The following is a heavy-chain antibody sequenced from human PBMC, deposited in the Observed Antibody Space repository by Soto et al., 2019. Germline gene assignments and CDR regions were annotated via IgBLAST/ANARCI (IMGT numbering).Heavy chain of an antibody. CDR1: GFTFSPYS. Sequence: GGSLXLSFAASGFTFSPYSMSWVRQAPVKGLEWVSGISRSGGSTKYADSVKGRFTISRDDPKNTLYLQMNSLRAEDTAIYYCAKSNSGWYTFDYWGQGTLVTVSS. D-gene: IGHD6-19*01. CDR2: ISRSGGST. J-gene: IGHJ4*02. V-gene: IGHV3-23*01. CDR3: AKSNSGWYTFDY.